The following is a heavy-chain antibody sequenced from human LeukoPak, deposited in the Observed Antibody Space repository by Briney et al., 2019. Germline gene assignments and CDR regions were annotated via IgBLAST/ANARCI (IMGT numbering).Heavy chain of an antibody. D-gene: IGHD6-13*01. CDR3: ARVLGYSSSWYPGLHNWFDP. J-gene: IGHJ5*02. Sequence: SETLSLTCTVSGGSISSSSYYWGWIRQPPGKGLEWIGSIYYSGSTYYNPSPKSRVTISVDTSKNQFSLKLSSVTAADTAVYYCARVLGYSSSWYPGLHNWFDPWGQGTLVTVSS. V-gene: IGHV4-39*07. CDR2: IYYSGST. CDR1: GGSISSSSYY.